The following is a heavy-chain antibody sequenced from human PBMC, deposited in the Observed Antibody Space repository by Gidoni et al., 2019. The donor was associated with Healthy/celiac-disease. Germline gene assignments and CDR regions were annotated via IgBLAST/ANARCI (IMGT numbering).Heavy chain of an antibody. J-gene: IGHJ4*02. Sequence: DVPLLESGGGLVLTGGSLRLSCAASRFPLSSYAMGWVRQAPGKGLEWVSAISGSGGSTYYADSVKGRFTISRDNSKNTLYLQMNSLRAEDTAVYYCAKDHPDSSGYYHWGQGTLVTVSS. CDR2: ISGSGGST. V-gene: IGHV3-23*01. CDR3: AKDHPDSSGYYH. D-gene: IGHD3-22*01. CDR1: RFPLSSYA.